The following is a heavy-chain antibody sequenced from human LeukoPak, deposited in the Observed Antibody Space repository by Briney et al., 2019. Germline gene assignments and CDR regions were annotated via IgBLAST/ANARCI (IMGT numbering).Heavy chain of an antibody. CDR1: GYTFTGYY. J-gene: IGHJ4*02. D-gene: IGHD6-6*01. Sequence: ASVKVSCKASGYTFTGYYMHWVRQAPGQGLEWMGRINPNSGGTNYGQKFQGRVTMTRDTSISTAYMELSRLRSDDTAVYYCARVYQLYSSSSMGYWGQGTLVTVSS. CDR3: ARVYQLYSSSSMGY. V-gene: IGHV1-2*06. CDR2: INPNSGGT.